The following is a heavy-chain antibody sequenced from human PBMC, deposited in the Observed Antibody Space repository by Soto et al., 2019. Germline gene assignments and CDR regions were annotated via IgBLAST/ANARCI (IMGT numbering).Heavy chain of an antibody. CDR2: IWYDGSNK. D-gene: IGHD6-19*01. CDR3: ARENSSGWYYFDY. Sequence: QVQLVESGGGVVQPGRSLRLSCAASGFTFSSYGMHWVRQAPGKGLEWVAVIWYDGSNKYYADSVKGRFTISRDNSKNTLYLQMNSLRAEDTAVYYCARENSSGWYYFDYWGQGTQVTVSS. V-gene: IGHV3-33*01. J-gene: IGHJ4*02. CDR1: GFTFSSYG.